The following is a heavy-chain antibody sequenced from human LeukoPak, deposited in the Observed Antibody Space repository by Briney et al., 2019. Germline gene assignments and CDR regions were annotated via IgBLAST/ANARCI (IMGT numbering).Heavy chain of an antibody. CDR1: GYTFTSYG. CDR2: ISAYNGNT. CDR3: ARDFGELLFSSDAFDI. V-gene: IGHV1-18*01. J-gene: IGHJ3*02. Sequence: ASVKVSCKASGYTFTSYGISWVRQAPGQGLEWMGWISAYNGNTNYAQELQGRVTMTTDTSTSTAYMELRSLRSDDTAVYYCARDFGELLFSSDAFDIWGQGTMVTVSS. D-gene: IGHD3-10*01.